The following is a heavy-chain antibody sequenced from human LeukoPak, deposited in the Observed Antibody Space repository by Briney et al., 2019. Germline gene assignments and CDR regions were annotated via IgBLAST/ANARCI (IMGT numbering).Heavy chain of an antibody. J-gene: IGHJ3*02. Sequence: ASVKVSCKVSGYTLTELSMHWVRQAPGKGLEWMGGFDPEDGETIYAQKFQGRVTMTEDTSTDTAYMELSSLRSEDTAVYYCATDSPVSSSWPSDAFDIWGQGTMVTVSS. CDR1: GYTLTELS. V-gene: IGHV1-24*01. CDR2: FDPEDGET. CDR3: ATDSPVSSSWPSDAFDI. D-gene: IGHD6-13*01.